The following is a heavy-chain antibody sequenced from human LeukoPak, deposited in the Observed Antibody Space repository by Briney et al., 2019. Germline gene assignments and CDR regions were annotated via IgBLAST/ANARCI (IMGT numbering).Heavy chain of an antibody. D-gene: IGHD1-26*01. CDR1: GFTFSNYW. Sequence: PGGSLRLSCAASGFTFSNYWMGWVRQAPGKRPEWVANMNIDGSEKYYADSVKGRFSVSRDNARNSVYLQMASLRVEDTAVYYCARDSVEWELLLDSWGQGTLVTVSS. V-gene: IGHV3-7*01. CDR2: MNIDGSEK. J-gene: IGHJ4*02. CDR3: ARDSVEWELLLDS.